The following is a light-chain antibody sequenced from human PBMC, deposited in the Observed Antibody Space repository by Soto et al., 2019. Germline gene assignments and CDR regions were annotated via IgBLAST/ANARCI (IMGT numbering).Light chain of an antibody. CDR1: QSVSSSY. J-gene: IGKJ1*01. CDR3: QQHGSSPPLT. V-gene: IGKV3-20*01. CDR2: GAS. Sequence: EIVLTQSPGTLSLSPGEIATLSFSASQSVSSSYLAWYQQKPGQAPRLLIYGASSRATGIPDRCSGGGSGTAFSLPISRLEPEDFAVYYCQQHGSSPPLTFGQGTKVDIK.